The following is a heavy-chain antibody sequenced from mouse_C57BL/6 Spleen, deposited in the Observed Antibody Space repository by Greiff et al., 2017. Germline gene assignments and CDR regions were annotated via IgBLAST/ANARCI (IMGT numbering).Heavy chain of an antibody. CDR2: IRLKSDNYAT. Sequence: DVMLVESGGGLVQPGGSMKLSCVASGFTFSNYWMNWVRQSPEKGLEWVAQIRLKSDNYATHYAVSVKGRFTISRDDSKSSVYLQMNNLRAEDTGIYYCTGFMVTTRVYFDYWGQGTTLTVSS. CDR1: GFTFSNYW. D-gene: IGHD2-2*01. CDR3: TGFMVTTRVYFDY. V-gene: IGHV6-3*01. J-gene: IGHJ2*01.